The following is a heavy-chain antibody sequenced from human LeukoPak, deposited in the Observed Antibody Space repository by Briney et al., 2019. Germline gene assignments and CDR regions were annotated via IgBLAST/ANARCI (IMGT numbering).Heavy chain of an antibody. J-gene: IGHJ3*02. CDR1: GYTFTGYY. V-gene: IGHV1-2*04. CDR3: ARESGGYCSGGSCDDAFDI. D-gene: IGHD2-15*01. CDR2: INPNSSGT. Sequence: ASVKVSCKASGYTFTGYYMHWVRQAPGQGLEWMGWINPNSSGTNYAQKFQGWVTMTRDTSISTAYMELSRLRSDDTAVYYCARESGGYCSGGSCDDAFDIWGQGTMVTVSS.